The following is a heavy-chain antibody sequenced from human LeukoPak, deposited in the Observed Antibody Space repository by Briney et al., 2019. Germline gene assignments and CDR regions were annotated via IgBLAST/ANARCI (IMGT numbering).Heavy chain of an antibody. CDR3: ARWLFDAFDI. Sequence: SETLSLTCTVSGGSISSYYWSWIRQPPGKGLEWIGYIYTSGSTNYNPSLKSRVTISVDTSKNQFSLKLSSVTAADMAVYYCARWLFDAFDIWGQGTMVTVSS. CDR1: GGSISSYY. D-gene: IGHD5-12*01. J-gene: IGHJ3*02. V-gene: IGHV4-4*09. CDR2: IYTSGST.